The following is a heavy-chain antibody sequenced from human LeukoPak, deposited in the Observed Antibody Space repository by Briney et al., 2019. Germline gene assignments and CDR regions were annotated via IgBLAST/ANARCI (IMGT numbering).Heavy chain of an antibody. CDR2: IRSKANSYAT. CDR1: WFTFSGSA. J-gene: IGHJ4*02. CDR3: TRQCTNGVCYTGDY. V-gene: IGHV3-73*01. Sequence: GGSLRLSCAASWFTFSGSAIHWVRQASGKGLEWVGRIRSKANSYATAYAASVKGRFTISRDDSKKTAYLQMNSLKTEDTAVYYCTRQCTNGVCYTGDYWGQGTLVTVSS. D-gene: IGHD2-8*01.